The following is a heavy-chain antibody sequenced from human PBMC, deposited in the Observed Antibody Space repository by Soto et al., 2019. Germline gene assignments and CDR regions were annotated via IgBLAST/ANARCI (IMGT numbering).Heavy chain of an antibody. CDR3: AKDRYDILTGYSVYFDY. CDR2: ISYDGSNK. D-gene: IGHD3-9*01. J-gene: IGHJ4*02. V-gene: IGHV3-30*18. Sequence: QVQLVESGGGVVQPGRSLRLSCAASGFTFSSYGMHWVRQAPGEGLEWVAVISYDGSNKYYADSVKGRFTISRDNSKNTLYLQMNSLRAEDTAVYYCAKDRYDILTGYSVYFDYWGQGTLVTVSS. CDR1: GFTFSSYG.